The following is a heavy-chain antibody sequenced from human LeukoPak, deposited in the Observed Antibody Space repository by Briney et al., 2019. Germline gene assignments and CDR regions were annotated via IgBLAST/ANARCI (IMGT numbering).Heavy chain of an antibody. Sequence: PSETLSLTCTVSGGSISSSSYYWGWIRQPPGKGLEWIGSIYYSGSTYYNPSLKSRVTISVDTSKNQFSLKLSSVTAADTAVYYCARQSLVDTAMGFLDYWGQGTLVTVSS. D-gene: IGHD5-18*01. CDR1: GGSISSSSYY. CDR3: ARQSLVDTAMGFLDY. J-gene: IGHJ4*02. CDR2: IYYSGST. V-gene: IGHV4-39*01.